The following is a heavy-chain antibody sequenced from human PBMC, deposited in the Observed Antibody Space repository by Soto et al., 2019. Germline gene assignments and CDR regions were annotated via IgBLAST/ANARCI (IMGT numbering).Heavy chain of an antibody. CDR1: GFTFSSYA. D-gene: IGHD2-15*01. Sequence: GGSLRLSCAASGFTFSSYAMSWVRQAPGKGLEWVSAISGSGGSTYYADSVKGRFTISRDNSKNTLYLQMNSLRAEDTAVYYCARQDCSGGSCYYYYYGMDVWGQGTTVTVSS. J-gene: IGHJ6*02. CDR3: ARQDCSGGSCYYYYYGMDV. V-gene: IGHV3-23*01. CDR2: ISGSGGST.